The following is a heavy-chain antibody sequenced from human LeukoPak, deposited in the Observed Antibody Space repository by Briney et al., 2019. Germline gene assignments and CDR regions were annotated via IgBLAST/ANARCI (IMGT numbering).Heavy chain of an antibody. D-gene: IGHD3-3*01. J-gene: IGHJ4*02. CDR3: ARGSRGIFGVVIISFDY. V-gene: IGHV1-69*13. Sequence: SVKVSCKASGGTFSSYAISWVRQAPGQGLEWMGGIIPIFGTANYAQKFQGRVTITADESTSTAYMELSSLRSDDTAVYYCARGSRGIFGVVIISFDYWGQGTLVTVSS. CDR1: GGTFSSYA. CDR2: IIPIFGTA.